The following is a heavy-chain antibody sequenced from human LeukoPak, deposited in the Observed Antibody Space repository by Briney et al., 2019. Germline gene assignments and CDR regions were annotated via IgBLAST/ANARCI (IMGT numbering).Heavy chain of an antibody. J-gene: IGHJ4*02. D-gene: IGHD6-13*01. CDR3: AIMDSSSWSFDY. CDR1: GYTFTSYD. V-gene: IGHV1-8*01. Sequence: GASVKVSCKASGYTFTSYDINWVRQATGQGLEWMGWMNPNSGNTGYAQKFQGRVTMTRNTSISTAYMELSSLRSEDTAVYYCAIMDSSSWSFDYWGQGTLVTVSS. CDR2: MNPNSGNT.